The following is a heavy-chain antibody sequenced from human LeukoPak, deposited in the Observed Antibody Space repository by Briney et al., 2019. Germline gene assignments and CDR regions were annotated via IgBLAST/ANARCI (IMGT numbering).Heavy chain of an antibody. J-gene: IGHJ3*02. CDR3: ARRGLWAQDAFDI. CDR2: IYYSGST. V-gene: IGHV4-39*01. CDR1: GGSISSSSYY. D-gene: IGHD3-16*01. Sequence: SETLSLTCTVSGGSISSSSYYWGWIRQPPGKGLEWIGSIYYSGSTYYNPSLKSRVTISVDTSKNQFSLKLSSVTAADTAVYYCARRGLWAQDAFDIWGQGTMVTVSS.